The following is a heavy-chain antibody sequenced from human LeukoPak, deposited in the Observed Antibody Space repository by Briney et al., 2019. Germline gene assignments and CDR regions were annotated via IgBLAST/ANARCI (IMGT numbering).Heavy chain of an antibody. CDR2: INHNGSEK. D-gene: IGHD1-26*01. Sequence: GGSLRLSCAASGFSLSGYWMSWVRQAPGKGLEWVANINHNGSEKYYVDSVTGRFTISRDNADNSLYLQMNSLRDGDTAVYYCARWATSLDLWGQGTLVTVSS. CDR3: ARWATSLDL. CDR1: GFSLSGYW. J-gene: IGHJ5*02. V-gene: IGHV3-7*01.